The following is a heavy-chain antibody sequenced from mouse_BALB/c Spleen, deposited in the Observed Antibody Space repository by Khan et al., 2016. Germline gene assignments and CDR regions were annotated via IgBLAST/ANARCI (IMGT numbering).Heavy chain of an antibody. D-gene: IGHD2-4*01. Sequence: QVQLKQSGAELVRPGPSVKLSCKASGYTFTSYWINWMKQRPGQGLEWIGNIYPFDRYTNYNQKLKDTATLTVDKSSSPDYMQLSSPTSEDSAIYYCTRGESSMIRGFAYWGQGTLVTVSA. CDR2: IYPFDRYT. V-gene: IGHV1-69*02. CDR3: TRGESSMIRGFAY. CDR1: GYTFTSYW. J-gene: IGHJ3*01.